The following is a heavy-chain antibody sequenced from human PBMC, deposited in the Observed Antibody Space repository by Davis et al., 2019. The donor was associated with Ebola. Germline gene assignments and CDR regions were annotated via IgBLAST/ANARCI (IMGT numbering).Heavy chain of an antibody. CDR1: GGSISSSSYY. CDR3: ARLFWEVVSESDWYFDL. Sequence: PGGSLRLSCTVSGGSISSSSYYWVWIRQPPGKGLEWIGNIYYSGSTYYNPSLKSRVTISVDTSKNQFSLKLTSVTAADTAVYYCARLFWEVVSESDWYFDLWGRGTLVTVSS. V-gene: IGHV4-39*01. D-gene: IGHD3-22*01. J-gene: IGHJ2*01. CDR2: IYYSGST.